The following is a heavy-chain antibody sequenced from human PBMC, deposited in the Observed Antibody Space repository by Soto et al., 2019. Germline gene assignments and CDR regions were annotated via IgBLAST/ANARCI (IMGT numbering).Heavy chain of an antibody. CDR1: GGTFSSYG. CDR2: IIPIFGTA. V-gene: IGHV1-69*13. CDR3: ARSANYYDSSGYQLFDD. J-gene: IGHJ4*02. Sequence: ASVKVSCKASGGTFSSYGICWVRQAPGQGLEWMGGIIPIFGTANYAQKFQGRVTITADESTSTADMELSSLRSEDTAVYYCARSANYYDSSGYQLFDDWGQGTMVTVSS. D-gene: IGHD3-22*01.